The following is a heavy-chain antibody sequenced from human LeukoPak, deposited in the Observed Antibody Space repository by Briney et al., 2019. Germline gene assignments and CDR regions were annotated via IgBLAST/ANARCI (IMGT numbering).Heavy chain of an antibody. Sequence: GGSLRLSCGASGFTVSSNYMNWVRQAPGKGQEWVSVIYSSGSTYYADSVKGRFTISRDNSKNTLYLQMNSLRAEDTAVYYCARDLYGVSHDYWGQGTLVTVPT. CDR2: IYSSGST. CDR1: GFTVSSNY. J-gene: IGHJ4*02. V-gene: IGHV3-53*01. D-gene: IGHD4-17*01. CDR3: ARDLYGVSHDY.